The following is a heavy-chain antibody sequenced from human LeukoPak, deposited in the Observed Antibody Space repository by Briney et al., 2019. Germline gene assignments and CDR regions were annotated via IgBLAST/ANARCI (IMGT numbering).Heavy chain of an antibody. J-gene: IGHJ5*02. D-gene: IGHD3-9*01. CDR2: IYYSGTT. CDR3: ARTTGRYLQFDP. V-gene: IGHV4-61*01. CDR1: GGSVSSGSYY. Sequence: TSSETLSLTCTVSGGSVSSGSYYWSWIRQPPGKGLEWIGYIYYSGTTNYNPSLKSRVTISVDTSKNQFSLKLSSVTAADTAVYYCARTTGRYLQFDPWGQGTLVTVSS.